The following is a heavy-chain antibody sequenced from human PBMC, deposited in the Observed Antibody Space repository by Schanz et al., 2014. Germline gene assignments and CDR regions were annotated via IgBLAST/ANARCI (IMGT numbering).Heavy chain of an antibody. CDR2: VYYNGAT. J-gene: IGHJ6*02. D-gene: IGHD3-3*02. Sequence: QVQLQESGPGLVKPSQTLSLTCAVSGGSISSGGYSWSWIRQPPGKGLEWIGYVYYNGATNSNPSLKSRVTISLDTSKNQFSLRLTSVTAADTAVYYCARHLVNAYGMDVWGQGTAVTVSS. CDR3: ARHLVNAYGMDV. CDR1: GGSISSGGYS. V-gene: IGHV4-30-4*07.